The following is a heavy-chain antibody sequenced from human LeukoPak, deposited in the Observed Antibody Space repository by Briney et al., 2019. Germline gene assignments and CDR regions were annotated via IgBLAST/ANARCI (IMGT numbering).Heavy chain of an antibody. CDR2: IYYSGST. CDR1: GGSISSSSYY. Sequence: SETLSLTCTVSGGSISSSSYYWGWIRQPPGKGLEWIGSIYYSGSTYYNPSLKSRVTISVDTSKNQFSLKLSSVTAADTAVYYCASTRGNSYGYDYWGQGTLVTVSS. D-gene: IGHD5-18*01. V-gene: IGHV4-39*07. J-gene: IGHJ4*02. CDR3: ASTRGNSYGYDY.